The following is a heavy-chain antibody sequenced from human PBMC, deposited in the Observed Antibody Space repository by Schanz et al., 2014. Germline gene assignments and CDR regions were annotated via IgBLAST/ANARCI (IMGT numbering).Heavy chain of an antibody. CDR2: MTTGGNT. D-gene: IGHD2-15*01. J-gene: IGHJ5*01. Sequence: VQLLQSGGALVQPGGSLRLSCSASGFTFSTYAMSWARQTPGKGLEWVSSMTTGGNTYYRDSVKCRFIVSRDNSKNTLYLEMNRLRVDDTAVYYCSKDKQGSRSDDSWGQGTLVTVSS. CDR3: SKDKQGSRSDDS. V-gene: IGHV3-23*01. CDR1: GFTFSTYA.